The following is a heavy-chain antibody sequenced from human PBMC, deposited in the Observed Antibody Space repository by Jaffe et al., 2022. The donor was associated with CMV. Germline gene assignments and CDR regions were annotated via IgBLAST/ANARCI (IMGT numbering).Heavy chain of an antibody. V-gene: IGHV4-59*08. CDR2: IYYSGST. CDR3: ARRRLNNWFDP. CDR1: GGSISSYY. Sequence: QVQLQESGPGLVKPSETLSLTCTVSGGSISSYYWSWIRQPPGKGLEWIGYIYYSGSTNYNPSLKSRVTISVDTSKNQFSLKLSSVTAADTAVYYCARRRLNNWFDPWGQGTLVTVSS. J-gene: IGHJ5*02.